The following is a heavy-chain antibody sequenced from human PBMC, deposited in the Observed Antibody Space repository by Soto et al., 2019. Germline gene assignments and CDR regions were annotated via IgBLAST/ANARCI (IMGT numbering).Heavy chain of an antibody. CDR1: GYTFTSYY. V-gene: IGHV1-46*01. D-gene: IGHD2-21*02. CDR2: INPSGGST. Sequence: ASVKVSCKASGYTFTSYYMHWVRQAPGQGLEWMGIINPSGGSTSYAQKFQGRVTMTRDTSTSTVYMELSSLRSEDTAVYYCARDAAYCGGDCYSGSDYWGQGTLVTVSS. J-gene: IGHJ4*02. CDR3: ARDAAYCGGDCYSGSDY.